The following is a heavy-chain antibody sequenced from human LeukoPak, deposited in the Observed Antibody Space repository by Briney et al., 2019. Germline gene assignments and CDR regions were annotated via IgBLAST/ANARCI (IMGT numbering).Heavy chain of an antibody. CDR3: ATYRQVLLPFES. CDR1: GFTVSSNY. Sequence: GGSLRLSCAASGFTVSSNYMSWVRQAPGKGLEWVSIIYSGGSTFYADSVKGRFTISRDNSKNTLYLQMNSLRAEDTAIYYCATYRQVLLPFESWGQGTLVTVSS. CDR2: IYSGGST. V-gene: IGHV3-53*01. J-gene: IGHJ4*02. D-gene: IGHD2-8*02.